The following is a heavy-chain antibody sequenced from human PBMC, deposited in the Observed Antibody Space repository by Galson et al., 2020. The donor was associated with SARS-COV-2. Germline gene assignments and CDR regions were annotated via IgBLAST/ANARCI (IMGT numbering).Heavy chain of an antibody. V-gene: IGHV4-34*01. Sequence: IGEINYSGSGDTNYNPSLKSRVAIPGDTSKNQFFLRLSSVTAADTAMYYCARQSSQYAFDIWGQGTMVTVSS. CDR2: INYSGSGDT. CDR3: ARQSSQYAFDI. J-gene: IGHJ3*02.